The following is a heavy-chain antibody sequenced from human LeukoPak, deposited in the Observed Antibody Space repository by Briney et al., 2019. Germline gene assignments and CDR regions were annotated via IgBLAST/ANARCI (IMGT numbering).Heavy chain of an antibody. CDR3: ATIYYYVMDV. Sequence: GGSLRLFCAASGFTFTTYAMSWVRQAPGKGLEWVSAITGSGGSTSYADSVKGRFTISRDNSKNTLYLQMNSLRAEDTALYYCATIYYYVMDVWGQGTTVTVSS. V-gene: IGHV3-23*01. J-gene: IGHJ6*02. CDR2: ITGSGGST. CDR1: GFTFTTYA.